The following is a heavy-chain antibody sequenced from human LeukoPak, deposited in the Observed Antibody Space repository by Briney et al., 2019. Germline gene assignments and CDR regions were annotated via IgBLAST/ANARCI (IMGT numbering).Heavy chain of an antibody. CDR1: GGSFSTYY. D-gene: IGHD1-1*01. CDR3: ARGPTISETGYFDY. CDR2: INHRGDT. J-gene: IGHJ4*03. Sequence: SETLSLTCAVYGGSFSTYYWSWIRQSPGKGLEWIAEINHRGDTNYNPSVKSRVTISVDTSKNQFSLKITSLTAADTAVYYCARGPTISETGYFDYWDQGTLVTVSS. V-gene: IGHV4-34*01.